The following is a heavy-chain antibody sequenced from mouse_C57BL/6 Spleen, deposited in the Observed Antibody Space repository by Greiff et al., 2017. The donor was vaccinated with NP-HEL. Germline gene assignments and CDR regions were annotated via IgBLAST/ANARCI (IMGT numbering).Heavy chain of an antibody. CDR2: IYPGDGDT. CDR1: GYAFSSYW. V-gene: IGHV1-80*01. Sequence: LVESGAELVKPGASVKISCKASGYAFSSYWMNWVKQRPGKGLEWIGQIYPGDGDTNYNGKFKGKATLTADKSSSTAYMQLSSLTSEDSAVYFCARITTVAPDAMDYWGQGTSVTVSS. J-gene: IGHJ4*01. CDR3: ARITTVAPDAMDY. D-gene: IGHD1-1*01.